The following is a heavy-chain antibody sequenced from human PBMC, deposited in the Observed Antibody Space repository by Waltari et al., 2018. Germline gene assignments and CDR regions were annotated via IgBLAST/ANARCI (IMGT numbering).Heavy chain of an antibody. J-gene: IGHJ4*02. D-gene: IGHD7-27*01. CDR3: ARDLGHYDY. CDR2: ISYDGSNK. CDR1: GFTFSSYA. V-gene: IGHV3-30-3*01. Sequence: QVQLVESGGGVVQPGRSPRLSCAASGFTFSSYAMHWVRQAPGKGLEWVAVISYDGSNKYYADSVKGRFTISRDNSKNTLYLQMNSLRAEDTAVYYCARDLGHYDYWGQGTLVTVSS.